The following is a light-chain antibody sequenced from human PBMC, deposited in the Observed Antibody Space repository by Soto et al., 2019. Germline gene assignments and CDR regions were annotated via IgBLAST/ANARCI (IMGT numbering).Light chain of an antibody. J-gene: IGLJ7*01. CDR3: AAWDDSLRAWV. CDR1: WYNIGKNL. Sequence: QSVLTQPPSASGTPGQTVTISCSGGWYNIGKNLGYWYQQFPGTAPKLLIYMTNQRPSGVPDRFSGSKSGSSASLAVSGRRSEDEDVYYCAAWDDSLRAWVFGGGTQLTVL. V-gene: IGLV1-47*01. CDR2: MTN.